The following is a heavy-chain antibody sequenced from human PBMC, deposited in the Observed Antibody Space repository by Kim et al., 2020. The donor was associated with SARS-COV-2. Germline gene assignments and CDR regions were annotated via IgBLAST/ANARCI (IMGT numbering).Heavy chain of an antibody. V-gene: IGHV4-59*01. Sequence: SETLSLTCTVSGSSISSYYWSWIRQPPGKGLEWIGYIYYSGNTNYNPSLKSRVSISVDTSTNQFSLKLTSVTAADTAMYYCARGLSMYYFDYWGQGALVTVSS. CDR2: IYYSGNT. CDR1: GSSISSYY. D-gene: IGHD3-10*02. CDR3: ARGLSMYYFDY. J-gene: IGHJ4*02.